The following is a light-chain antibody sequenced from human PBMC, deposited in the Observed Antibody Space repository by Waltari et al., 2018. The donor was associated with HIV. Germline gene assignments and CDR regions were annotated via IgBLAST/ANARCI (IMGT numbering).Light chain of an antibody. CDR1: SPNIGARY. CDR2: END. J-gene: IGLJ1*01. CDR3: GTWDYTLNSHV. V-gene: IGLV1-51*02. Sequence: QSVLTQPPSVSAAPGQKVTISCSGSSPNIGARYVSWYQQPPGTAPKLLIFENDKRPSDIPDRFSASKSGTSATLGITGLQTGDEADYFCGTWDYTLNSHVFGTGTKVTVL.